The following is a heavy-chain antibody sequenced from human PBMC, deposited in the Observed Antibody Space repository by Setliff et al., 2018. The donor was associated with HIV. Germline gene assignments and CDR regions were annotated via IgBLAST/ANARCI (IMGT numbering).Heavy chain of an antibody. J-gene: IGHJ3*02. CDR3: ARGQSQGYAYSGSYGAFDI. V-gene: IGHV1-69*05. CDR2: IIPMFGTR. CDR1: GGTFSSYA. D-gene: IGHD1-26*01. Sequence: SVKVSCKASGGTFSSYAINWVRQAPGQGLEWMGGIIPMFGTRNYAQKFQGRVTITTDESTSTAYMELSSLRSEDTALYYCARGQSQGYAYSGSYGAFDIWGQGTMVPSPQ.